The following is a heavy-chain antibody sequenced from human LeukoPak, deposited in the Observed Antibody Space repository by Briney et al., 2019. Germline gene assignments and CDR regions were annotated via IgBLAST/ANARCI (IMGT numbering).Heavy chain of an antibody. CDR1: GFIFSNFW. CDR2: IKQDGEET. CDR3: VKLMPAVPKGAFHI. D-gene: IGHD6-13*01. Sequence: GGSLTLSCAASGFIFSNFWMSWVRQAPRKGPEWVANIKQDGEETYYLDSVKGRFTVSRDNAKNSLYLQMNTLRAEDTAVYYCVKLMPAVPKGAFHIWGQGTMVSVSS. V-gene: IGHV3-7*01. J-gene: IGHJ3*02.